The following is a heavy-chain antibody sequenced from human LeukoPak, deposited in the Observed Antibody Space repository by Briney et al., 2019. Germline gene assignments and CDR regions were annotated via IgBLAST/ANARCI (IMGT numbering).Heavy chain of an antibody. CDR3: AKRRADYYGSGRGLNYFDY. V-gene: IGHV3-23*01. CDR2: ISGSGGST. CDR1: GLTFSNYA. Sequence: GGSLRLSCAASGLTFSNYAMSWVRQAPGKGLEWVSVISGSGGSTYSADSVKGRFTISRDNSKNTLYLQMNSLRAEDTAIYYCAKRRADYYGSGRGLNYFDYWGQGTLVTVSS. D-gene: IGHD3-10*01. J-gene: IGHJ4*02.